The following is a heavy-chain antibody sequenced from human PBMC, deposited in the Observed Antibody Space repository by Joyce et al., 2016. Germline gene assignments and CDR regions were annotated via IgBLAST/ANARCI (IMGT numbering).Heavy chain of an antibody. CDR3: ARVPGFH. CDR1: GFTVSNNY. CDR2: IYSGGDT. V-gene: IGHV3-53*01. Sequence: EVQLVESGGGLIQPGGSLRLSCAASGFTVSNNYMTWVRQAPGKELEWVSFIYSGGDTYYADSVKGRFTISRDKNTLYLQMNSLRVEDTAVYYCARVPGFHWGQGTLVTVSS. J-gene: IGHJ4*02.